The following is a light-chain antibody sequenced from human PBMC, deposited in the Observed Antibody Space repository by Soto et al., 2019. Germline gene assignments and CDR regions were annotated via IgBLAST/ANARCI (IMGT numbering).Light chain of an antibody. V-gene: IGLV2-14*01. CDR1: SSDVGGYNY. CDR3: NSYTTSSTDV. J-gene: IGLJ1*01. CDR2: DVS. Sequence: QSALTQPASVSGSPGQSITISCTRTSSDVGGYNYVSWYQQHPGKAPKLMIYDVSNRPSGVSNRFSGSKSGNTASLTISGLQAEDEADYYCNSYTTSSTDVFGTGTKVTVL.